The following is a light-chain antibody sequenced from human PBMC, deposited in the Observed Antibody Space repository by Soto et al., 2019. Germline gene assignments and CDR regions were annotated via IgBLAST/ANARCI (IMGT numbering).Light chain of an antibody. V-gene: IGKV3-11*01. CDR3: QQRSNWPPWIT. J-gene: IGKJ5*01. CDR1: QSVFSS. CDR2: LTS. Sequence: EIVMTQSPATLSVSPGERATLSCRASQSVFSSLAWYQQKPGQAPRLLIYLTSNRAAGIPARFSGSGSETDFTLTISDVEPEDFAVYYCQQRSNWPPWITFGQGTRLEIK.